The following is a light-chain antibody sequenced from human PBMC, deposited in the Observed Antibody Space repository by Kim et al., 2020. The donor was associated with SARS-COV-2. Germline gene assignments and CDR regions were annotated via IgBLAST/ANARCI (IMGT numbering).Light chain of an antibody. CDR2: AAS. V-gene: IGKV1-17*01. CDR3: LQHKSYPHT. CDR1: QGIRNY. J-gene: IGKJ4*01. Sequence: ASVGDRVTITCRASQGIRNYLDWYQQKPGKAPKLLIFAASSLQSGVPSRFSGSGSGTEFTLTISSLQPEDFATYYCLQHKSYPHTFGEGTKVDIK.